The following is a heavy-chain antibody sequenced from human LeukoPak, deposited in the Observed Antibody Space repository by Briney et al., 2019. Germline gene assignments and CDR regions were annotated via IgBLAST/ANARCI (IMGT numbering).Heavy chain of an antibody. J-gene: IGHJ4*02. CDR2: IYYSGST. V-gene: IGHV4-59*01. CDR1: GGSISSYY. Sequence: PSETLSLTCTVSGGSISSYYWSWIRQPPGKGLEWIGYIYYSGSTNYNPSLKGRVTISVDTSKNQFSLKLSSVTAADTAVYYCARLKIGPRYFDYWGQGTLVTVSS. D-gene: IGHD4/OR15-4a*01. CDR3: ARLKIGPRYFDY.